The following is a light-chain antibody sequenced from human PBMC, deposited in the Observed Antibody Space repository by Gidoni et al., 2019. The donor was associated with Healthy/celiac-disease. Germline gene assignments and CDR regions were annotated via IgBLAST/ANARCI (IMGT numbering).Light chain of an antibody. CDR1: QSVSSY. J-gene: IGKJ4*01. CDR2: DAS. Sequence: DIVLTQSPATLSLSPVERATLSCRASQSVSSYLAWYQQKPGQAPRLLIYDASNRATGIPARFSGSGSGTDFTLTISSLEPEDFAVYYCQQRSNWPTFGGGTKVEIK. V-gene: IGKV3-11*01. CDR3: QQRSNWPT.